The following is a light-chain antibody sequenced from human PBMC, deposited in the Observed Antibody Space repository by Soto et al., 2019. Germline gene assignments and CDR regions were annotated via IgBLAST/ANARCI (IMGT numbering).Light chain of an antibody. V-gene: IGLV2-14*01. CDR3: SSCRSSSTVV. Sequence: QSGLTQPASVSGSPGQSITISCTGTSSDVGGYNYVSWYQQHPGKAPKLMIYEVSNRPSGVSNRFSGSKSGNTASLTISGLQAEDEADYYCSSCRSSSTVVLGGGTKLTVL. CDR1: SSDVGGYNY. CDR2: EVS. J-gene: IGLJ2*01.